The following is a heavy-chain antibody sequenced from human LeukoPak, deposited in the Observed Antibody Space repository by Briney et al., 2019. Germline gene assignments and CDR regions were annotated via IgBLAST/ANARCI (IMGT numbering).Heavy chain of an antibody. CDR1: GDSVSSNSAA. CDR3: ARDQGIAVAGTRLYYFDY. J-gene: IGHJ4*02. D-gene: IGHD6-19*01. Sequence: SQTLSLTCAISGDSVSSNSAAWNWIRQSPSRGLEWLGRTYYRSKWYNDYAVSVKSRITINPDTSKNQFSLQLNSVTPEDTAVYYCARDQGIAVAGTRLYYFDYWGQGTLVTVSS. V-gene: IGHV6-1*01. CDR2: TYYRSKWYN.